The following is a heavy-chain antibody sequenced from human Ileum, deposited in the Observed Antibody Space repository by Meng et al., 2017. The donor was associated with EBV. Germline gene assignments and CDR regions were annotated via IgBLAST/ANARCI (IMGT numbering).Heavy chain of an antibody. D-gene: IGHD2-15*01. Sequence: QVQLVQSGAEVKKPGXSVKVSCRASGYTFNNYGLNWVRQAPGQGLEWMGWISPYIGNTNYAQRFQGRLTLTTDTSTDTAYMELRSLSPDDTAIYYCARDRGQDTVVVVADRGFDPWGQGPLVTVSS. CDR2: ISPYIGNT. J-gene: IGHJ5*02. V-gene: IGHV1-18*01. CDR3: ARDRGQDTVVVVADRGFDP. CDR1: GYTFNNYG.